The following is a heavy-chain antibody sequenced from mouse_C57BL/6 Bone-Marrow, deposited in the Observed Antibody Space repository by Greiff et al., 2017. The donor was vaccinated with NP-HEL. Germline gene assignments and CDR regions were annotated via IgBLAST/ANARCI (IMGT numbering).Heavy chain of an antibody. D-gene: IGHD1-1*01. Sequence: EVKLVESGGGLVQPGGSLKLSCAASGFTFSDYYMYWVRQTPEKRLEWVAYISNGGGSTYYPDTVKGRFTISRDNAKNALYLQMSRLKSEATAMYYCARDYGSSYWFAYWGQGTLVTVSA. V-gene: IGHV5-12*01. CDR1: GFTFSDYY. CDR3: ARDYGSSYWFAY. J-gene: IGHJ3*01. CDR2: ISNGGGST.